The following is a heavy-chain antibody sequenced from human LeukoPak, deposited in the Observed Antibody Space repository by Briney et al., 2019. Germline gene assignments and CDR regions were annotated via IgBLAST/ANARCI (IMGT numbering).Heavy chain of an antibody. Sequence: ASVKVSCKVSGYTLTELSMHWVRQAAGKGLEWMGGFDPEDGETIYAQEFQGRVTMTEDTSTDTAYMELSSLRSEDTAVYYCATYPRPGVVAHYYYYYMDVWGKGTTVTVSS. CDR1: GYTLTELS. CDR2: FDPEDGET. V-gene: IGHV1-24*01. J-gene: IGHJ6*03. D-gene: IGHD3-3*01. CDR3: ATYPRPGVVAHYYYYYMDV.